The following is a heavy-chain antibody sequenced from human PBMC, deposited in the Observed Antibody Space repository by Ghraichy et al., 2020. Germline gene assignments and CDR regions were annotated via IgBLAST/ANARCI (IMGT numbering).Heavy chain of an antibody. V-gene: IGHV3-48*02. D-gene: IGHD4-23*01. CDR2: ITSSSRTK. Sequence: GGSLRLSCVGSGFTFSDYSMNWVRQSPGKGLEWVSYITSSSRTKSYADSVKGRFTISRDNAHNSLDLQMNSLRDEDTAVYYCARGSKVVRFFYYDGMDVWGQGTTVTVCS. J-gene: IGHJ6*02. CDR3: ARGSKVVRFFYYDGMDV. CDR1: GFTFSDYS.